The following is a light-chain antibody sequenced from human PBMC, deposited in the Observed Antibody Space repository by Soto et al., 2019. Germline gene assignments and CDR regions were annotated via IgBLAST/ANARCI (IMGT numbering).Light chain of an antibody. CDR3: SSYTNTKPVYV. CDR2: DVS. J-gene: IGLJ1*01. Sequence: QSALTQPASVSGSPGQSITISCTGTSSDVGGYDYVSWYQQHPGKAPKLMIYDVSNRPSGVSNRFSGSKSDNTASLTISGLQAEDEADYYCSSYTNTKPVYVFGTGTKLTVL. V-gene: IGLV2-14*01. CDR1: SSDVGGYDY.